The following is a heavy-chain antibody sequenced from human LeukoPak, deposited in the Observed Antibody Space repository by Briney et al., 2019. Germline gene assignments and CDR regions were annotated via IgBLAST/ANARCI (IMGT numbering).Heavy chain of an antibody. CDR1: GFXFSSXX. V-gene: IGHV3-7*01. CDR2: IKQDGSEK. Sequence: RXXXXASGFXFSSXXXSWVXQAPXXXXEWVANIKQDGSEKYYVDSVKGRFTISRDNAKNSLYLQMNSLRAEDTAVYYCARILRDYSDEYFDYWGQGTLVTVSS. J-gene: IGHJ4*02. D-gene: IGHD4-17*01. CDR3: ARILRDYSDEYFDY.